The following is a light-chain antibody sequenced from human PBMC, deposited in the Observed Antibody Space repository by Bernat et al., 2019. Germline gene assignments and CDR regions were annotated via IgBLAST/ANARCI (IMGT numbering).Light chain of an antibody. J-gene: IGKJ4*01. CDR3: IETVEFALT. V-gene: IGKV2D-29*01. CDR2: EVS. Sequence: DIVMTQTPLSLSVTPGQPASISCKSSQSLVFGDGKTYLYWFLQKPGQPPQFLIYEVSNRFSGVSDKFSGSGSGTDFTLKISRVEADDVGMYDCIETVEFALTVGGGTRVGIK. CDR1: QSLVFGDGKTY.